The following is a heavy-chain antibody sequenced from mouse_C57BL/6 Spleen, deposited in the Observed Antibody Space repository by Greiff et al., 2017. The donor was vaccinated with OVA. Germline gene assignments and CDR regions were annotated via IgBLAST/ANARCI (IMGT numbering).Heavy chain of an antibody. J-gene: IGHJ3*01. Sequence: DVKLVESGPGLVKPSQSLSLTCSVTGYSITSGYYWNWIRQFPGNKLEWMGYISYDGSNNYNPSLKNRISITRDKSKNQFFLKLNSVTTEDTATYYCAREKIYYYGRVWFAYWGQGTLVTVSA. CDR2: ISYDGSN. CDR3: AREKIYYYGRVWFAY. D-gene: IGHD1-1*01. CDR1: GYSITSGYY. V-gene: IGHV3-6*01.